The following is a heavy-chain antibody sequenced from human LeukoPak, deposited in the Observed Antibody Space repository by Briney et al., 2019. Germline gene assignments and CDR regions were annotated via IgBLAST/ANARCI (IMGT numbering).Heavy chain of an antibody. CDR2: INHSGST. V-gene: IGHV4-34*01. Sequence: SETLSLTCAVYGGSFSGYYWSWIRQPPGKGLEWIGEINHSGSTNYNPSLKSRVTISVDTSKNQFSLKLSSVTAADTAVYCCARVGDNGWFDPWGQGTLVTVSS. J-gene: IGHJ5*02. CDR1: GGSFSGYY. CDR3: ARVGDNGWFDP. D-gene: IGHD2-8*01.